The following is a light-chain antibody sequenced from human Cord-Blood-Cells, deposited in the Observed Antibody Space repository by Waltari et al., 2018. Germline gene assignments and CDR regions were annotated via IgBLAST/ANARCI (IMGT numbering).Light chain of an antibody. Sequence: EIVLTQSPATLSLSPGERATLPCRPSQSVSSYLAWYQQKPGQAPRLLIYDASNRATGIPARFSGSGSGTDFTLTISSLEPEDFAVYYCQQRSNWPPWTFGQGTKVEIK. CDR2: DAS. V-gene: IGKV3-11*01. J-gene: IGKJ1*01. CDR3: QQRSNWPPWT. CDR1: QSVSSY.